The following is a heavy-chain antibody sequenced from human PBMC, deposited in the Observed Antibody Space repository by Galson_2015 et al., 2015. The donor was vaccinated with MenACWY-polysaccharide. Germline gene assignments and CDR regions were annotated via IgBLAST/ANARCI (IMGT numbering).Heavy chain of an antibody. D-gene: IGHD5-12*01. CDR3: AKGAQRGYDHYFGH. J-gene: IGHJ4*02. CDR2: ISWNSDNI. V-gene: IGHV3-9*01. CDR1: GFTFDEYA. Sequence: SLRLSCAASGFTFDEYAMHWVRQAPGKGLEWVSGISWNSDNIGYANSVRGRFTISRDYAKNSLDLEMNSLRVEDTAFYYCAKGAQRGYDHYFGHWGQGILVTVSS.